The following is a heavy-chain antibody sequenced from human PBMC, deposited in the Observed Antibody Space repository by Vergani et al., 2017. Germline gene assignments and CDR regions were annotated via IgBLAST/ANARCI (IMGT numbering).Heavy chain of an antibody. V-gene: IGHV4-39*01. D-gene: IGHD2-15*01. CDR1: GGSISSSSYY. Sequence: QLQLQESGPGLVKPSETLSLTCTVSGGSISSSSYYWGWLRQPPGKGLEWIGSIYYSGSTYYNPSLKSRVTISVDTSKNQFSLKLSSVTAADTAVYYCASSWWYFDSWGQGTLVTVFS. J-gene: IGHJ4*02. CDR3: ASSWWYFDS. CDR2: IYYSGST.